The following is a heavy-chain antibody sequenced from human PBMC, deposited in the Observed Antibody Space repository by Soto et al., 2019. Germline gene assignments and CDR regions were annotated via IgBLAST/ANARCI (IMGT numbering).Heavy chain of an antibody. V-gene: IGHV3-23*01. CDR1: GFTFSSYA. D-gene: IGHD3-3*01. Sequence: PGGSLRLSCAASGFTFSSYAMSWVRQAPGKGLEWVSAISGSGGSTYYADSVKGRFTISRDNSKNTLYLQMNSLRAEDTAVYYCAKDRRSITIFGVGPLFDYWGQGTLVTVSS. CDR3: AKDRRSITIFGVGPLFDY. CDR2: ISGSGGST. J-gene: IGHJ4*02.